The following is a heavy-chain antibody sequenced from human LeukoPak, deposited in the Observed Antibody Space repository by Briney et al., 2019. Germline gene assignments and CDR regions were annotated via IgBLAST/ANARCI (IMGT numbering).Heavy chain of an antibody. D-gene: IGHD1/OR15-1a*01. CDR3: VQLVQPPTSDAFDV. Sequence: GMSLRLSCAASGFTFSRYGMHWVRQAPGKGLEWVAVIWYDGNTKYYADSVKGRFTISRDNAKNMLYLQMNSLGVEDTGVYYCVQLVQPPTSDAFDVWGQGTMVTVSA. CDR1: GFTFSRYG. CDR2: IWYDGNTK. V-gene: IGHV3-33*01. J-gene: IGHJ3*01.